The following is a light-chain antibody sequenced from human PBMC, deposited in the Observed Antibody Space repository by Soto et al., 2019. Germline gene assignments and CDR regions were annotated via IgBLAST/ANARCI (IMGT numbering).Light chain of an antibody. CDR3: QQYGSSPWT. Sequence: EIVLTQSPATLSLSPGERATLSCRASQSVSSYLAWYQQKPGHAPRLLIYGASSRATGIPDRFSGSGSGTDFTLTISRLEPEDFAVYYCQQYGSSPWTFGQGTKV. CDR1: QSVSSY. J-gene: IGKJ1*01. V-gene: IGKV3-20*01. CDR2: GAS.